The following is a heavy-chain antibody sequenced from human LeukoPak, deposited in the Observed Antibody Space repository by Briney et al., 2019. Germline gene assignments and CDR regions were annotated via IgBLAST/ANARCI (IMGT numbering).Heavy chain of an antibody. Sequence: SETLSLTCTVSGGSISSSSYYWGWIRQPPGKGLEWIGSIYYSGSTYYNPPLKSRVTISVDTSKNQFSLKLSSVTAADTAVYYCARGGYIGWFDPWGQGTLVTVSS. CDR3: ARGGYIGWFDP. CDR1: GGSISSSSYY. V-gene: IGHV4-39*07. J-gene: IGHJ5*02. D-gene: IGHD5-18*01. CDR2: IYYSGST.